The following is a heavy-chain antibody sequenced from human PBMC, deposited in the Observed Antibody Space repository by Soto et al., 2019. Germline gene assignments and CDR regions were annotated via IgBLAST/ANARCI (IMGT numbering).Heavy chain of an antibody. J-gene: IGHJ5*02. D-gene: IGHD6-6*01. CDR3: ARSSIAAWTWFDP. CDR1: GGSISSGDYY. CDR2: TYYSGST. V-gene: IGHV4-30-4*01. Sequence: PSETLSLTCTVSGGSISSGDYYWSWIRQPPGKGLEWIGYTYYSGSTYYNPSLKSRVTISVDTSKNQFSLKLSSVTAADTAVYYCARSSIAAWTWFDPWGQGTLVTVSS.